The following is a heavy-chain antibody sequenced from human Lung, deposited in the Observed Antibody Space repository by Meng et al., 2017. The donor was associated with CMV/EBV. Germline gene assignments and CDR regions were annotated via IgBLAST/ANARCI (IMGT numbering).Heavy chain of an antibody. CDR2: IYYSGST. CDR1: SISSMSYY. D-gene: IGHD4-23*01. V-gene: IGHV4-39*07. Sequence: SISSMSYYWGWIRQPPGKGLEWIGSIYYSGSTYYNPSLKSRVTISVDTSKNQFSLKLSSVTAADTAVYYCARVGPTKYGGKGVGFDPWGQGTLVTVSS. J-gene: IGHJ5*02. CDR3: ARVGPTKYGGKGVGFDP.